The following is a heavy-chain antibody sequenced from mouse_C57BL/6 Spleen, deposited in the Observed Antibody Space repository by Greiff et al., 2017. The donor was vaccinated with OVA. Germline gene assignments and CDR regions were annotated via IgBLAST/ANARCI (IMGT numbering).Heavy chain of an antibody. J-gene: IGHJ2*01. CDR2: IYPGGGYT. Sequence: QVQLKESGAELVRPGTSVKMSCKASGYTFTNYWIGWAKQRPGHGLEWIGDIYPGGGYTNYNEKFKGKATLTADKSSSTAYMQFSSLTSKDSAIYYCARVESREVFDYWGQGTTLTVSS. CDR3: ARVESREVFDY. CDR1: GYTFTNYW. V-gene: IGHV1-63*01.